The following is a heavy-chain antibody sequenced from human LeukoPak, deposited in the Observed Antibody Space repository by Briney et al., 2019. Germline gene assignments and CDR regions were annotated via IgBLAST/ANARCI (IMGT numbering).Heavy chain of an antibody. D-gene: IGHD3-10*01. CDR2: ISSSSSYI. Sequence: GGSLRLSCAASGFTIRSYGMNWVRQAPGKGLEWVSSISSSSSYIYYADSVKGRFTISRDNSKNTLFLQMNSLRAEDTAVYYCAGGGFGEAYYYYYYMDVWGKGTTVTVSS. V-gene: IGHV3-21*04. CDR3: AGGGFGEAYYYYYYMDV. J-gene: IGHJ6*03. CDR1: GFTIRSYG.